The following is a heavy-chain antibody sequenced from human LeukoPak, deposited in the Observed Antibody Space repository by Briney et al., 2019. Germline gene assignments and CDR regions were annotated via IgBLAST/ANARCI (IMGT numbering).Heavy chain of an antibody. V-gene: IGHV3-23*01. Sequence: GGSLRLSCAASGFTFSSYAMSWVRQAPGKGLEWVSAISGSGGSTYYADSVKGRFTISRDNAKNSLYLQMNSLRDEDTAVYYCARDGVAVARYYYYGMDVWGQGTTVTVSS. D-gene: IGHD4-23*01. J-gene: IGHJ6*02. CDR2: ISGSGGST. CDR1: GFTFSSYA. CDR3: ARDGVAVARYYYYGMDV.